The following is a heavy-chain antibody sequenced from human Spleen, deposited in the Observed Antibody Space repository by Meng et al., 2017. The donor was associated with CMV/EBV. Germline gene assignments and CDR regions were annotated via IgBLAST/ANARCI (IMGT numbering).Heavy chain of an antibody. CDR2: IIPILGTT. CDR3: ARGGVGLVATFPN. Sequence: SVKVSCKASGGTFSNHAISWVRQAPGQGLEWMGGIIPILGTTNYAQMFQGRVTLTRDASISTAYMQLTSLTSDDTAVYYCARGGVGLVATFPNWGQGTLVTVSS. J-gene: IGHJ4*02. D-gene: IGHD5-12*01. CDR1: GGTFSNHA. V-gene: IGHV1-69*05.